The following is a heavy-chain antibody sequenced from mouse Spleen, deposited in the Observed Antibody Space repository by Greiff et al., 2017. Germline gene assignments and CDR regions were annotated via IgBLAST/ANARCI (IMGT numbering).Heavy chain of an antibody. V-gene: IGHV14-1*01. CDR2: IDPEDGDT. CDR1: GFNIKDYY. J-gene: IGHJ3*01. CDR3: TTFLLFPWFAY. D-gene: IGHD2-1*01. Sequence: EVQLQQSGAELVRPGASVKLSCTASGFNIKDYYMHWVKQRPEQGLEWIGRIDPEDGDTEYAPKFQGKATMTADTSSNTAYLQLSSLTSEDTAVYYCTTFLLFPWFAYWGQGTLVTVSA.